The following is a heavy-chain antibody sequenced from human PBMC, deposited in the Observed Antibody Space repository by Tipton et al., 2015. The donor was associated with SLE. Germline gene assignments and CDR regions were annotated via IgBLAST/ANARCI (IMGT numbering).Heavy chain of an antibody. CDR2: IYYSGST. CDR3: AILRSDYYGSGSLFDY. V-gene: IGHV4-59*01. Sequence: TLSLTCTVSVGSISSYYWSWIRQPPGKGLEWIGYIYYSGSTNYNPSLKSRVTISVDTSKNQFSLKLSSVTAADTAVYYCAILRSDYYGSGSLFDYWGQGTLVTVSS. D-gene: IGHD3-10*01. J-gene: IGHJ4*02. CDR1: VGSISSYY.